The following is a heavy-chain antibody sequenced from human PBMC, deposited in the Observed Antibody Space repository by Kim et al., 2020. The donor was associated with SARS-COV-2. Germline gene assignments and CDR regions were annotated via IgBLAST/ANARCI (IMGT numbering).Heavy chain of an antibody. Sequence: GGSLRLSCAASGFTFSNAWMSWVRQAPGKGLEWVGRTKTKTDGGTTDYAAPVKGRSTISRDDSKNTVYLQMNSLKIEDTAVYYCNTDLGSGYWGQGTLVT. CDR3: NTDLGSGY. V-gene: IGHV3-15*01. D-gene: IGHD3-10*01. CDR2: TKTKTDGGTT. CDR1: GFTFSNAW. J-gene: IGHJ4*02.